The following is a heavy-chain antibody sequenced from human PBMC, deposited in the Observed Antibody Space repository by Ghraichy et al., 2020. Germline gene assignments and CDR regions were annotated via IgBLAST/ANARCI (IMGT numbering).Heavy chain of an antibody. J-gene: IGHJ6*02. CDR2: ISSSSSYI. Sequence: GESLNISCAASGFTFSSYSMNWVSQAPGKGLEWVSSISSSSSYIYYADSVKGRFTISRDNAKNSLYLQMNSLRAEDTAVYYCLSWREVGAKYGMDVWGQGTTVTLSS. D-gene: IGHD1-26*01. CDR1: GFTFSSYS. V-gene: IGHV3-21*01. CDR3: LSWREVGAKYGMDV.